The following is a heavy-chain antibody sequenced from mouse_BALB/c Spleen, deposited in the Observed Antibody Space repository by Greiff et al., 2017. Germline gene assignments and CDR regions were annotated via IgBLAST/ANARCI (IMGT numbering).Heavy chain of an antibody. Sequence: EVMLVESGGGLVQPGGSMKLSCVASGFTFSNYWMNWVRQSPEKGLEWVAEIRLKSNNYATHYAESVKGRFTISRDDSKSSVYLQMNNLRAEDTGIYYCTRRGLGAMDYWGQGTSVTVSS. CDR2: IRLKSNNYAT. CDR3: TRRGLGAMDY. J-gene: IGHJ4*01. CDR1: GFTFSNYW. D-gene: IGHD3-3*01. V-gene: IGHV6-6*02.